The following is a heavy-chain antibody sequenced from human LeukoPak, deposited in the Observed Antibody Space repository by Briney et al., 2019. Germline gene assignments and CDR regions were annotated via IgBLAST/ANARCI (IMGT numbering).Heavy chain of an antibody. J-gene: IGHJ4*02. V-gene: IGHV3-7*04. CDR2: IKEDGSEK. CDR3: ARGYSGYEFGY. Sequence: GESLRLPCAASGFTFSSYSMTWVRQAPGKGLEWVANIKEDGSEKYYVDSVTGRFTISRDNAKNLLYLQMNSLRAEDTAVYFCARGYSGYEFGYWGQGTLVTVSS. CDR1: GFTFSSYS. D-gene: IGHD5-12*01.